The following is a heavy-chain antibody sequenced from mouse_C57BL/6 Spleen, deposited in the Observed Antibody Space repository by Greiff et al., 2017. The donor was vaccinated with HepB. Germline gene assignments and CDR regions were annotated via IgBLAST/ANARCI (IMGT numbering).Heavy chain of an antibody. D-gene: IGHD3-2*02. CDR2: INPSSGYT. V-gene: IGHV1-4*01. CDR3: ARGTAQATWFAY. CDR1: GYTFTSYT. J-gene: IGHJ3*01. Sequence: VQLQQSGAELARPGASVKMSCKASGYTFTSYTMHWVKQRPGQGLEWIGYINPSSGYTKYNQKFKDKATLTADKSSSTAYMQLSSLTSEDSAVYYCARGTAQATWFAYWGQVTLVTVSA.